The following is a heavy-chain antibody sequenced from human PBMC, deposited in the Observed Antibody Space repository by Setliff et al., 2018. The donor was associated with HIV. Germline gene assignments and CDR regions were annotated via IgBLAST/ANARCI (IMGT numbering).Heavy chain of an antibody. J-gene: IGHJ4*02. D-gene: IGHD3-10*01. CDR3: ARNHLNYASGNTKTSGAYYFDS. Sequence: GESLKISCKGSGYSFSTYWIAWVRQMPGRGLEVMGLIYPDDSDARYNPSFQGQVTTSADKSISTAYLQWSSLKASDSAIFYCARNHLNYASGNTKTSGAYYFDSWGQGTLVTVSS. CDR2: IYPDDSDA. V-gene: IGHV5-51*01. CDR1: GYSFSTYW.